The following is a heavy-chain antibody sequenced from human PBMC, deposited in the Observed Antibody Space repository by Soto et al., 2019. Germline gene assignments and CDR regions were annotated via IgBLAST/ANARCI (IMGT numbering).Heavy chain of an antibody. CDR2: ISGSGGST. D-gene: IGHD3-16*01. CDR3: AKLHVITFGGPSEGGYGMDV. J-gene: IGHJ6*02. Sequence: EVQLSEXGGGLVQXXXSLRLSCAASGFTFSSYAMSWVRQAPGQGXXXXXXISGSGGSTYYADSVKGRFTLSGXNSNXTLVXXMXXXXXXXXXVYYCAKLHVITFGGPSEGGYGMDVWGLGTTVTVSS. CDR1: GFTFSSYA. V-gene: IGHV3-23*01.